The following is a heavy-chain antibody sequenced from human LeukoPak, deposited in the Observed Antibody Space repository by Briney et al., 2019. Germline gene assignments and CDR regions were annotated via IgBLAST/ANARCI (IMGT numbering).Heavy chain of an antibody. D-gene: IGHD3-22*01. CDR2: ISSSSSYI. V-gene: IGHV3-21*01. CDR3: ARDLGSGGYYRHK. J-gene: IGHJ4*02. Sequence: GGSLRLSCAASGFTFSSYSMNWVRQAPRKGLEWVSSISSSSSYIYYADSVKGRFTISRDNAKNSLYLQMNSLRAEDTAVYYCARDLGSGGYYRHKWGQGTLVTVSS. CDR1: GFTFSSYS.